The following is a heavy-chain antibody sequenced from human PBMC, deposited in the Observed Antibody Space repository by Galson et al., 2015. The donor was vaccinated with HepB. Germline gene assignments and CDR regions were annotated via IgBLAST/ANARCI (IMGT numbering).Heavy chain of an antibody. V-gene: IGHV3-21*01. Sequence: SLRLSCAASGFTFSSYSMNWVRQAPGKGLEWVSSISSSSSYIYYADSVKGRFTISRDNAKNSLYLQMNSLRAEDTAVYYCARDHEREWLLGYYYYMDVWGKGTTVTVSS. D-gene: IGHD3-3*01. CDR3: ARDHEREWLLGYYYYMDV. CDR2: ISSSSSYI. J-gene: IGHJ6*03. CDR1: GFTFSSYS.